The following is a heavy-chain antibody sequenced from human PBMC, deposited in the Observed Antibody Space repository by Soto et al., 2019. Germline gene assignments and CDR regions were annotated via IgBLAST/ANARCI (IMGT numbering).Heavy chain of an antibody. CDR2: MNPNSGNT. CDR3: ARARGYCSSTSCSGHYYYYMDV. D-gene: IGHD2-2*01. V-gene: IGHV1-8*01. Sequence: QVQLVQSGAEVKKPGASVKVSCKASGYTFTSYDINWVRQATGQGLEWMGWMNPNSGNTGYAQKFQGRVTMTRNTSISTAYMELSSLRSEDPAVYYCARARGYCSSTSCSGHYYYYMDVWGKGTTVTVSS. J-gene: IGHJ6*03. CDR1: GYTFTSYD.